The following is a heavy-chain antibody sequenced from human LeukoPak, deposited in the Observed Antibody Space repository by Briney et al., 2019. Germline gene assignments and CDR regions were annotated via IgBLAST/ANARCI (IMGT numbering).Heavy chain of an antibody. V-gene: IGHV4-39*07. D-gene: IGHD1-26*01. Sequence: SETLSLTCTVSGGSISSSSYYWSWIRQPPGKGLEWIGEINHSGSTNYNPSLKSRVTISVDTSKNQFSLILISVTAADTAMYYCARVRRGNYSYYFDYWGQGTLVTVSS. CDR2: INHSGST. J-gene: IGHJ4*02. CDR3: ARVRRGNYSYYFDY. CDR1: GGSISSSSYY.